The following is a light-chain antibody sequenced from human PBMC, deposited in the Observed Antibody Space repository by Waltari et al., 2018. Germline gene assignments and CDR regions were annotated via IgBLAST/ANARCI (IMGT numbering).Light chain of an antibody. Sequence: QSVLTQPPSASGTPGQRVTISCSGSNSNIGSNTVNWYQQLPTTAPKLLVYGNDQRPSGVPGRFAGSTSGTSASLAISGLQAEDEADYYCAAWDDSLNGYVFGTGTKVTVL. J-gene: IGLJ1*01. V-gene: IGLV1-44*01. CDR1: NSNIGSNT. CDR2: GND. CDR3: AAWDDSLNGYV.